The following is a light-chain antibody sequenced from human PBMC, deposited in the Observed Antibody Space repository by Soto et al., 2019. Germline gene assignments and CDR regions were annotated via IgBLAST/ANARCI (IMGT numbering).Light chain of an antibody. V-gene: IGKV3-15*01. CDR2: GAS. CDR3: QQYSKWPPYT. Sequence: EIVMTQSPATLSVSPGERVTLSCRASQSVSSDLAWYQQKSGQAPRLLIYGASTRATGIPVRFSGSGSGAEFTLTISSLQSEDFAVYYCQQYSKWPPYTFGQGTKVDIK. J-gene: IGKJ2*01. CDR1: QSVSSD.